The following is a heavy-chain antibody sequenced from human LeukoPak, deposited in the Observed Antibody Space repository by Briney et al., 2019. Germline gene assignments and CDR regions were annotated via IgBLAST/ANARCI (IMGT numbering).Heavy chain of an antibody. CDR2: ISSSSSYI. Sequence: SGGSLRLSCAASGFTFSSYSMYWVRQAPGKGLEWVSSISSSSSYIYYADSVKGRFTISRDNAKNSLYLQMNSLRAEDTAVYYCAREGPAAIDAFDIWGQGTMVTVSS. J-gene: IGHJ3*02. CDR3: AREGPAAIDAFDI. V-gene: IGHV3-21*01. D-gene: IGHD2-2*01. CDR1: GFTFSSYS.